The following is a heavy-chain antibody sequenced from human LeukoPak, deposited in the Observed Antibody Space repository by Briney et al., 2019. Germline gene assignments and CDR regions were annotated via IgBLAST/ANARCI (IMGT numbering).Heavy chain of an antibody. V-gene: IGHV1-2*02. CDR1: GYTFTGYY. Sequence: ASXKVSCKASGYTFTGYYMHWVRQAPGQGLEWMGWINPNSGGTNYAQKFQGRVTMTRDTSISTAYMELSRLRSDDTAVYYCARYSGSYQGSFDYWGQGTLVTVSS. D-gene: IGHD1-26*01. CDR2: INPNSGGT. J-gene: IGHJ4*02. CDR3: ARYSGSYQGSFDY.